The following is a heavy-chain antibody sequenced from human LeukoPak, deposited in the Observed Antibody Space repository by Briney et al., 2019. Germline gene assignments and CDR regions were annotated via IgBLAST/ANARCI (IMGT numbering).Heavy chain of an antibody. CDR3: AMKAAPRPRLNDAFDF. Sequence: PGGSLRLSCSASRFTFSSYWMSWVGQTPGKGLEGVAKIREDGNEKFYADSAKGGFTISRDNTKNSLYLQMNSLRADDAAVYYCAMKAAPRPRLNDAFDFWGQGTVVSVSS. CDR2: IREDGNEK. CDR1: RFTFSSYW. J-gene: IGHJ3*01. V-gene: IGHV3-7*03. D-gene: IGHD2-15*01.